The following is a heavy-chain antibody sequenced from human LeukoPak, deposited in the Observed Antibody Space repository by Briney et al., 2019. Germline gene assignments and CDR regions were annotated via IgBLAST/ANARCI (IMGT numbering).Heavy chain of an antibody. CDR1: GFPISRLW. J-gene: IGHJ4*01. Sequence: GGSLRLSCAASGFPISRLWVHWVRHAPGGGLVWVTRMNSTGTTINYADSEKGRYTLSRDNVRNTLYLQVNNLSVEDTAVFFCIREVEVRASGSLALWGRGTLVTVS. CDR2: MNSTGTTI. V-gene: IGHV3-74*01. D-gene: IGHD3-3*02. CDR3: IREVEVRASGSLAL.